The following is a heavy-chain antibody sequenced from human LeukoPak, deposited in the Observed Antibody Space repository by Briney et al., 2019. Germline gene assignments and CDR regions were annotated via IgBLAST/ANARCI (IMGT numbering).Heavy chain of an antibody. J-gene: IGHJ6*02. CDR3: AKGRVASDSSGYYSYYYYGMDV. CDR1: GFTFSSYA. CDR2: ISGSGGST. D-gene: IGHD3-22*01. V-gene: IGHV3-23*01. Sequence: PGGSLRLSCAASGFTFSSYAMSWVRQAPGKGLEWVLAISGSGGSTYYADSVKGRFTISRDNSKNTLYLQMNSLRAEDTAVYYCAKGRVASDSSGYYSYYYYGMDVWGQGTTVTVSS.